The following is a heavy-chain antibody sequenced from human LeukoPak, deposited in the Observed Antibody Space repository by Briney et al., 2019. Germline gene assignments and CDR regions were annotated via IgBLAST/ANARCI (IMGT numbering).Heavy chain of an antibody. J-gene: IGHJ4*02. CDR3: ARRSGSSWYFDY. V-gene: IGHV3-30*03. CDR1: GFTFSSYG. D-gene: IGHD6-13*01. Sequence: PGGSLRLSCAASGFTFSSYGMHWVRQAPGKGLEWVAGISYDGSNKYYADSVKGRFSISRDNSKNTLYLQMNSLRVEDTAVYYCARRSGSSWYFDYWGQGTLVIVSS. CDR2: ISYDGSNK.